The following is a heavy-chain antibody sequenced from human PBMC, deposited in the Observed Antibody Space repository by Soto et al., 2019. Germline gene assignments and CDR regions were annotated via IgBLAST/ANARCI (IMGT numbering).Heavy chain of an antibody. CDR1: GFTFRTYW. D-gene: IGHD2-2*01. V-gene: IGHV3-7*01. J-gene: IGHJ6*03. CDR2: VKGDGSET. Sequence: EVQVVESGGGLVQPGGSLRLSCAASGFTFRTYWMSWVRQAPGKGLEWVATVKGDGSETYYADSVKGRFTISRDNADNSLHLQMNSLRGEDTAVYFCARQRDDGYLETWRYPAAKYFYHHYMDVWGKGATVTVSS. CDR3: ARQRDDGYLETWRYPAAKYFYHHYMDV.